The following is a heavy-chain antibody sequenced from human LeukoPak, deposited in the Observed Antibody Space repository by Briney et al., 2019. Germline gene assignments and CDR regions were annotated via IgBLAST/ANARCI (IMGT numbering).Heavy chain of an antibody. CDR3: VREVGAPGSFDI. CDR2: ISRDGTVT. CDR1: QFSFTNNW. Sequence: GGSLRLSCVGSQFSFTNNWMHWVRQIPGKGLMWVSRISRDGTVTDYADSVKGRFAISRDNAKNTLYLEMNSLRGEDTGLFYCVREVGAPGSFDIWGQGTLVTVSS. J-gene: IGHJ3*02. D-gene: IGHD1-26*01. V-gene: IGHV3-74*01.